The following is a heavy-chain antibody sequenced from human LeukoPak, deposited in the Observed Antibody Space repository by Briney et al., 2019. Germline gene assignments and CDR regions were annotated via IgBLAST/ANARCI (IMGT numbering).Heavy chain of an antibody. CDR1: GFTVSSNY. CDR3: AIPLPTYYYDSSGYRGHDAFDI. D-gene: IGHD3-22*01. V-gene: IGHV3-66*01. J-gene: IGHJ3*02. CDR2: IYSGGST. Sequence: PGGSLRLSCAASGFTVSSNYMSWVRQAPGKGLEWVSVIYSGGSTYYADSVKGRFTISRDNSKNTLYLQMNSLRAEDTAVYYCAIPLPTYYYDSSGYRGHDAFDIWGQGTMVTVSS.